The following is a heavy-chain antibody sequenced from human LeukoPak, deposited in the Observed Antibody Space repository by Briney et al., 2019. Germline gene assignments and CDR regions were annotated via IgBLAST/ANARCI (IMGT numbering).Heavy chain of an antibody. D-gene: IGHD1-26*01. CDR3: AKSGSYFDFDC. J-gene: IGHJ4*02. CDR2: IDQDGDEK. V-gene: IGHV3-7*01. Sequence: GGSLRLSCAASGLTFSSSWISWVRQAPGKGLEWVANIDQDGDEKYYVDSVKGRFTISRDNAKNSLYLQMNSLIPEDTAVYYCAKSGSYFDFDCWGQGTLVTVSS. CDR1: GLTFSSSW.